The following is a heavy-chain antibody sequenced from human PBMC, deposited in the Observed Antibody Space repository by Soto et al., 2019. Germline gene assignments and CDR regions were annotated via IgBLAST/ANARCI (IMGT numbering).Heavy chain of an antibody. CDR2: IYYSGST. V-gene: IGHV4-59*01. CDR1: GGSISSYY. Sequence: SETLSLTCTVSGGSISSYYWSWIRQPPGKGLEWIGYIYYSGSTNYNPSLKSRVTISVDTSKNQFSLKLSSVTAADTAVYYCARFRGKEVNFGFGELLQRYYFDYWGQGTLVTVSS. D-gene: IGHD3-10*01. J-gene: IGHJ4*02. CDR3: ARFRGKEVNFGFGELLQRYYFDY.